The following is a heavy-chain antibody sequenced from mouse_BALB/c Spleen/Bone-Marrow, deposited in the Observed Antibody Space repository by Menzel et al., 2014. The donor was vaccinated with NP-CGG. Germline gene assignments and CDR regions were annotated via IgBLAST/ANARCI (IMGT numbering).Heavy chain of an antibody. CDR2: IRNKANGYTT. V-gene: IGHV7-3*02. D-gene: IGHD2-3*01. CDR3: ARGGNDLDY. CDR1: GFTFTDYY. J-gene: IGHJ2*01. Sequence: EVNVVESGGGLVQPGGSLRLSCATSGFTFTDYYMSWVRQPPGKALEWLVFIRNKANGYTTEYSASVKSRFTISRDNSQSILYLQVNTLRAEDSATYYCARGGNDLDYWGQGTTLTVSS.